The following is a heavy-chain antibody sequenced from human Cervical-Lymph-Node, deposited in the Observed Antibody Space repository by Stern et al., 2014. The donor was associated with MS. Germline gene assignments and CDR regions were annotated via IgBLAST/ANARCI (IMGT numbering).Heavy chain of an antibody. CDR1: GYNFIDHA. CDR2: INGGPGTT. D-gene: IGHD4-11*01. J-gene: IGHJ4*02. CDR3: ARQPDYSDFLDF. V-gene: IGHV1-3*01. Sequence: QVQLVQSGAEVKKPGASLTISCKTSGYNFIDHAIHWVRQAPGQRLEWMGWINGGPGTTKSAQNFQGRVSFTRDKAASAAYMDLSSLSPDDTAVYYGARQPDYSDFLDFWGQGTLVTVSS.